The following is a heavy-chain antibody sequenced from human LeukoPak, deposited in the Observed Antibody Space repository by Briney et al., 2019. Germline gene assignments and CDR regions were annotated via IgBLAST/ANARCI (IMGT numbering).Heavy chain of an antibody. V-gene: IGHV3-11*04. Sequence: GGSLRLSCTASGFTFRDYYVTWIRQAPGKGLEWVSYIRSTGSSTAYADSVKGRFTISRDNAKNSLYLQMNSLRAEDTAVYYCARDNRRLGELSLLDDDAFDIWGQGTMVTVSS. D-gene: IGHD3-16*02. CDR3: ARDNRRLGELSLLDDDAFDI. CDR1: GFTFRDYY. J-gene: IGHJ3*02. CDR2: IRSTGSST.